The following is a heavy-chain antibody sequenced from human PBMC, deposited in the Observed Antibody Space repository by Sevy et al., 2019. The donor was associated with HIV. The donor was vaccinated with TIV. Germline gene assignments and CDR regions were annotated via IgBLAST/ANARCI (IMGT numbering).Heavy chain of an antibody. D-gene: IGHD4-4*01. CDR2: IKEDGSGK. J-gene: IGHJ4*02. Sequence: GGSLRLSCEASGFTFSSSWMSWARQAPGKGLEWVANIKEDGSGKFYVDSVKGRSTIAKDNTKNSLYLQMNSLRAEDTAVYYCARVGGDYSNYPFDDWGQGTLVTVSS. CDR3: ARVGGDYSNYPFDD. V-gene: IGHV3-7*01. CDR1: GFTFSSSW.